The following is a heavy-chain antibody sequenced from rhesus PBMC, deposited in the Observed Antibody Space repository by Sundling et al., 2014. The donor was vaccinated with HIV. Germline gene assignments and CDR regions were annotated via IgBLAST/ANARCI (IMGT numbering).Heavy chain of an antibody. V-gene: IGHV4-122*02. CDR2: ITYTGSS. CDR3: ARDPPTLWTGYLGSYGLDA. CDR1: GGSISSGYYY. D-gene: IGHD3-3*01. J-gene: IGHJ6*01. Sequence: QVQLQESGPGLVKPSETLSLTCAVSGGSISSGYYYWSWIRQPPGKGLEWIAYITYTGSSNYNPSLMSRVTISKDTSQNQVFLKVTSLTAADTAVYYCARDPPTLWTGYLGSYGLDAWGQGVVVTVSS.